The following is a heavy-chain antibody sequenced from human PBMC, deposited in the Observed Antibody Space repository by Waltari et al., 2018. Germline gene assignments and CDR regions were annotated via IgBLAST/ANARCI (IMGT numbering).Heavy chain of an antibody. V-gene: IGHV1-69-2*01. Sequence: DVQLVQSGAEVKTPGATVKISCKASGYTFTDYYIHWVQQTPTKGLEWVGRVDPELGDIRYTENVQGRVTITADTSTDTVHMELSSLRSEETAVYFCARGTVGPSNNWFDTWGQGTLVTVSS. CDR2: VDPELGDI. D-gene: IGHD1-26*01. CDR1: GYTFTDYY. CDR3: ARGTVGPSNNWFDT. J-gene: IGHJ5*02.